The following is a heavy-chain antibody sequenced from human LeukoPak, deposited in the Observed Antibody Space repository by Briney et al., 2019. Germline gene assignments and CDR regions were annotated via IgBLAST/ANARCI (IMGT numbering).Heavy chain of an antibody. CDR1: GFTFSNYW. V-gene: IGHV3-11*03. CDR3: ARGHYGLDV. J-gene: IGHJ6*02. CDR2: IDISSGYT. Sequence: GGSLRLSCAASGFTFSNYWMSWIRQPPGKGLEWVSYIDISSGYTYYADSVKGRFTISRDNAKSSLYLQMDNLRAEDTAVYFCARGHYGLDVWGQGTSVTVSS.